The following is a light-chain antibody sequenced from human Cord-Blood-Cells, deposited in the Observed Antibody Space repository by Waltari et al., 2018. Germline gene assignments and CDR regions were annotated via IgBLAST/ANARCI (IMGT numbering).Light chain of an antibody. V-gene: IGKV1-39*01. J-gene: IGKJ1*01. CDR2: AAS. CDR3: QQSNSTPWT. CDR1: QGISSY. Sequence: IQMTQSPSSLSASVGDRLTITCRVRQGISSYLNWYQQKPGKAPKLLIYAASSLQSGVPSRFSGSGSGTDFTLTISSLQPEDFATYYCQQSNSTPWTFGQGTKVEIK.